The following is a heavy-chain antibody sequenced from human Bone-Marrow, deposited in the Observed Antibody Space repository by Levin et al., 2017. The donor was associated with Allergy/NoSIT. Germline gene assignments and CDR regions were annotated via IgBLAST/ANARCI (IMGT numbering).Heavy chain of an antibody. CDR3: ARGLYAVATITASYFDY. V-gene: IGHV5-10-1*01. D-gene: IGHD5-12*01. Sequence: KVSCKGSGYSFTSYWISWVRQMPGKGLEWMGRIDPSDSYTNYSPSFQGHVTISADKSISTAYLQWSSLKASDTAMYYCARGLYAVATITASYFDYWGQGTLVTVSS. CDR2: IDPSDSYT. J-gene: IGHJ4*02. CDR1: GYSFTSYW.